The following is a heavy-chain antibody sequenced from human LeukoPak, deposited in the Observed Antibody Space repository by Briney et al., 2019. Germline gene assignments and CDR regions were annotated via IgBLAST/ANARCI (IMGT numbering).Heavy chain of an antibody. CDR1: GFTLSSYW. V-gene: IGHV3-7*01. CDR3: ARDAFQYDSSGSKMDY. Sequence: HTGGSLRLSCAASGFTLSSYWMSWVRQAPGKGLEWVANIKEDGSDKHYVDSVKGRFTISRDNAKNSLYLQMNSLRAGDTAVYYCARDAFQYDSSGSKMDYWGQGTLVTVSS. J-gene: IGHJ4*02. CDR2: IKEDGSDK. D-gene: IGHD3-22*01.